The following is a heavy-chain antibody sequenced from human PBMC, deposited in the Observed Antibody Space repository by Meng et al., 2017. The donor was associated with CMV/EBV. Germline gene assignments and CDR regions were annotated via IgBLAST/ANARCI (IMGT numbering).Heavy chain of an antibody. V-gene: IGHV1-18*01. CDR3: ARPTCSTSCYSLNDAFDI. CDR1: GYTFTSYG. CDR2: ISAYNGNT. D-gene: IGHD2-2*02. J-gene: IGHJ3*02. Sequence: ASVKVSCKASGYTFTSYGISWVRQAPGQGLEWMGWISAYNGNTNYAQKLQGRVTMTTDTSTSTAYMELRSLRSEDTAVYYCARPTCSTSCYSLNDAFDIWGQGTMVTVSS.